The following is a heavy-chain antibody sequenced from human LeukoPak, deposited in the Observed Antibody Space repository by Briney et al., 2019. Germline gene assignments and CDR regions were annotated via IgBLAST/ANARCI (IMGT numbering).Heavy chain of an antibody. CDR1: GFSLSTSGVG. CDR2: IYWNDDK. CDR3: AHRRSSNSGRGSPDYFDY. J-gene: IGHJ4*02. D-gene: IGHD3-16*01. V-gene: IGHV2-5*01. Sequence: ESGPTLVKPTQTLTLTCTFSGFSLSTSGVGVGWIRQPPGKALEWLALIYWNDDKRYSPSLNSRLTITKDTSDNQVVLILTNMDPVDTATYYCAHRRSSNSGRGSPDYFDYWGQGTLVIVSS.